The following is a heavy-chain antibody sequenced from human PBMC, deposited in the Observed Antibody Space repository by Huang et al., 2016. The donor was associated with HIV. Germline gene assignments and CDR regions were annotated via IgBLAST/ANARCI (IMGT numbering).Heavy chain of an antibody. D-gene: IGHD4-17*01. Sequence: QVHLVQSGAEVKKPGASGKVSCKASGYTFTNYDINWVGQAPGRGLEWMGWMNPNTGNTGFAQSFQGRVTMTRKTSITTAYMELTSLTSEDTAVYYCARSAYGDLDYWGLGTLVIVSS. CDR3: ARSAYGDLDY. J-gene: IGHJ4*02. CDR1: GYTFTNYD. V-gene: IGHV1-8*02. CDR2: MNPNTGNT.